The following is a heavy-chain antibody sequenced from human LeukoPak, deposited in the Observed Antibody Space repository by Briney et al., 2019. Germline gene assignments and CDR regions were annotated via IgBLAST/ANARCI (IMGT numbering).Heavy chain of an antibody. CDR1: GYTFTSYG. V-gene: IGHV1-18*01. D-gene: IGHD4-11*01. CDR3: ARDLTDYSNYPYYFDY. J-gene: IGHJ4*02. Sequence: GASVKVSCKASGYTFTSYGISWVRQAPGQGLEWMGWISAYNGNTNYAQKLQGRVTMTTDTSTSTAYMELRSLRSDETAVYYCARDLTDYSNYPYYFDYWGQGTLVTVSS. CDR2: ISAYNGNT.